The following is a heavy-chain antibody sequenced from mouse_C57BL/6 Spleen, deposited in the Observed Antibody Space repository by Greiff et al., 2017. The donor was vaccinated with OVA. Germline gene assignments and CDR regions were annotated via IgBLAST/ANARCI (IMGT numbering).Heavy chain of an antibody. Sequence: VKLMESDAELVKPGASVKISCKVSGYTFTDHTIHWMKQRPEQGLEWIGYIYPRDGSTKYNEKFKGKATLTADKSSSTAYMQLNSLTSEDSAVYFCASPLTAAWFAYWGQGTLVTVSA. CDR2: IYPRDGST. CDR3: ASPLTAAWFAY. J-gene: IGHJ3*01. V-gene: IGHV1-78*01. D-gene: IGHD4-1*01. CDR1: GYTFTDHT.